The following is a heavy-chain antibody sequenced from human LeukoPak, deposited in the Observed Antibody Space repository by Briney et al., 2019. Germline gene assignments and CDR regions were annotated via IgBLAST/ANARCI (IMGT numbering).Heavy chain of an antibody. CDR3: AREKGWFDS. CDR2: ISAYNGNT. Sequence: ASVKVSCKASGYTLSSFGIGWVRQAPGQGLEWMGWISAYNGNTNYAQKLQGRVTMTTDIPTSTAYMELRSLRSDDTAVYYCAREKGWFDSWGQGTLVTVSS. J-gene: IGHJ5*01. V-gene: IGHV1-18*01. CDR1: GYTLSSFG.